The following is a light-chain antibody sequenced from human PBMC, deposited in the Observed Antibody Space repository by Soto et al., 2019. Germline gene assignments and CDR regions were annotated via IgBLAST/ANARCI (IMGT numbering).Light chain of an antibody. CDR1: QSVTSNY. CDR2: GAS. CDR3: QQYGSSPGYT. J-gene: IGKJ2*01. V-gene: IGKV3-20*01. Sequence: IVLTQSPGTLSLSPGERATLSCRSSQSVTSNYLAWYQQKPGQAPRLLIYGASTRATGIPDRFSGSGSGTDFTLTISRLEPEDFAVYYCQQYGSSPGYTFGQGTKVEIK.